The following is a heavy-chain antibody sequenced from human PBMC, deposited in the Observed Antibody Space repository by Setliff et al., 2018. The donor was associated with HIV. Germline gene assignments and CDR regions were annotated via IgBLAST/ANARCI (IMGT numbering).Heavy chain of an antibody. V-gene: IGHV3-30*02. CDR1: GFTFSSYG. D-gene: IGHD6-19*01. J-gene: IGHJ4*02. CDR2: IWYDGSND. CDR3: AKDGGVAVAAFDY. Sequence: PGGSLRLSCAASGFTFSSYGMHWVRQAPGKGLEWVAVIWYDGSNDYYADSVKDRFTVSRDNSKNTLYLQMNSLRPEDTSVYYCAKDGGVAVAAFDYWGQGNLVTVSS.